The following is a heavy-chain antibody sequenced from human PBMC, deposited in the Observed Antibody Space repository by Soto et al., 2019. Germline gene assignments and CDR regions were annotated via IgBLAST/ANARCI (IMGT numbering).Heavy chain of an antibody. V-gene: IGHV4-61*01. D-gene: IGHD3-10*01. Sequence: PSETLSLTCTVSGGSVSSGSYYWSWIRQPPGKGLEWIGYIYYSGSTNYNPSLKSRVTISVDTSKNQFSLKLSSVTAADTAVYYCAESGYDSWFGESLPYGMDVWGQGTTVTVSS. CDR3: AESGYDSWFGESLPYGMDV. J-gene: IGHJ6*02. CDR2: IYYSGST. CDR1: GGSVSSGSYY.